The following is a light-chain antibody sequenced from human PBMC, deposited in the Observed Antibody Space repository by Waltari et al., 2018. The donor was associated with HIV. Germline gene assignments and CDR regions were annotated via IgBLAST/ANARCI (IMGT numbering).Light chain of an antibody. V-gene: IGKV3-15*01. CDR2: GAS. CDR3: QQYNNWPLT. J-gene: IGKJ4*01. Sequence: ERVMTQSPATLSVSPGERATLSCRASQSVSSNLAWYQRKPGQAPRLLIYGASTRATGIPVRFSGSGSGTEFTLTISILQSEDFAVYYCQQYNNWPLTFGGGTKVEIK. CDR1: QSVSSN.